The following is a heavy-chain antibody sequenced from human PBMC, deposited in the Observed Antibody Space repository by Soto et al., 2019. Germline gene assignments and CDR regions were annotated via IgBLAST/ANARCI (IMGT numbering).Heavy chain of an antibody. CDR3: ARLRIDYYYGMDV. Sequence: QVQLQESGPGLMKPSQTLSLTCTVSGGSISSGDYYWSWIRQPPGKGLEWIGYIYNSGGTYYNPSLQSRVTLSVDTSKNQFSLKLSSVTAADTAVYYCARLRIDYYYGMDVWGQGTTVTVSS. D-gene: IGHD3-3*01. CDR1: GGSISSGDYY. CDR2: IYNSGGT. J-gene: IGHJ6*02. V-gene: IGHV4-30-4*01.